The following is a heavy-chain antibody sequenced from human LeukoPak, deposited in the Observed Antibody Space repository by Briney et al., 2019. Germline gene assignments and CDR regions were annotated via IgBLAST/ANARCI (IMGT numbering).Heavy chain of an antibody. CDR1: GLTVSSSY. CDR3: ARNILFAFDI. J-gene: IGHJ3*02. Sequence: AGGSLRLSCAASGLTVSSSYMSWVRQAPGKGLEWVSIIYNDGSTYYADSMEGRFTISRDNSKNTLYLQVNSLRAEDTAMYYCARNILFAFDIWGQGTMVTVSS. CDR2: IYNDGST. V-gene: IGHV3-53*01.